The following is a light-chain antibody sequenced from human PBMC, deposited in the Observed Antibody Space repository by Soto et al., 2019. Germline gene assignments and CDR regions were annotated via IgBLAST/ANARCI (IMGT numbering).Light chain of an antibody. V-gene: IGLV3-21*02. CDR1: NIGSKR. Sequence: SYQLTQSSSVSVAPGQTARITCGGNNIGSKRVHWYQHKPGQAPVLVVYNDNVRPSGIPERFSGSNSGNTATLIISRVEAGDEADYYCQVWDSSGDGIFGGGPTVTVL. J-gene: IGLJ2*01. CDR3: QVWDSSGDGI. CDR2: NDN.